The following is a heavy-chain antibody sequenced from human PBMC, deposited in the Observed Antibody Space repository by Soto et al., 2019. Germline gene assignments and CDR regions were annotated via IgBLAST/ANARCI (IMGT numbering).Heavy chain of an antibody. CDR1: VFTFRSYS. CDR3: ARLSIVLMVYARYNWFDP. D-gene: IGHD2-8*01. Sequence: GGPLSLSCAASVFTFRSYSMSWVRQAPGKGLEWVANIKQDGSEKYYVDSVKGRFTISRDNAKNSLYLQMNSLRAEDTAVYYCARLSIVLMVYARYNWFDPWGQGTLVTVSS. J-gene: IGHJ5*02. V-gene: IGHV3-7*05. CDR2: IKQDGSEK.